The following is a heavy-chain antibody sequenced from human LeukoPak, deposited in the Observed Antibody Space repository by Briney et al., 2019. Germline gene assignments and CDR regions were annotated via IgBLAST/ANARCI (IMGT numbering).Heavy chain of an antibody. CDR3: AKDAERGFDFSNSLQS. CDR1: GFTFSHYA. Sequence: PGRSLRLSCTTSGFTFSHYAMHLVRQAPGKGLEWVAVIWNDGSDKYYGDSVKGRFTISRDNSKKTVYLQLSSLRVEDTAVYYCAKDAERGFDFSNSLQSWGQGTLVTVSS. V-gene: IGHV3-33*06. CDR2: IWNDGSDK. D-gene: IGHD4-11*01. J-gene: IGHJ4*02.